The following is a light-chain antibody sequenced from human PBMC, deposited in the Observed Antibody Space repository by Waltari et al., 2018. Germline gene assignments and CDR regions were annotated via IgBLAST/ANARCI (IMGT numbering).Light chain of an antibody. CDR1: QSVSRA. J-gene: IGKJ1*01. CDR3: QHYVRLPAT. CDR2: GAS. Sequence: IVLTQSPGSLSSSPGERVTLSCRARQSVSRALAWYQQKPGQAPRLLIFGASNRATGIPYRFSGSGSETDFSLTISRLEPEDFAVYYCQHYVRLPATFGRGTKVEIK. V-gene: IGKV3-20*01.